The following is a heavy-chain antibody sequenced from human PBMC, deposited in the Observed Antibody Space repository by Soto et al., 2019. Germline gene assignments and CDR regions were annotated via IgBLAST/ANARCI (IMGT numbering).Heavy chain of an antibody. J-gene: IGHJ3*02. CDR3: ASTIVLVPADDAFDI. D-gene: IGHD2-2*01. Sequence: QVQLVQSGAEVKKPGSSVKVSCKASGGTFSSFAISWVRQAPGQGLEWMGGIIPIFSTANYAQKFQGRVTITADESTSTAYMELSSLRSEDTAVYYCASTIVLVPADDAFDIWGQGTMVTVSS. V-gene: IGHV1-69*12. CDR2: IIPIFSTA. CDR1: GGTFSSFA.